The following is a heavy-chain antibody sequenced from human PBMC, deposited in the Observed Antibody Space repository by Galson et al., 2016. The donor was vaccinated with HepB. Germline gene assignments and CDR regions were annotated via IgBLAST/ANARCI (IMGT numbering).Heavy chain of an antibody. D-gene: IGHD5/OR15-5a*01. CDR3: ARVVGRGVYDGRFDY. V-gene: IGHV6-1*01. CDR2: TYYRSKWYN. Sequence: CAISGDSVSSNSAAWNWIRQSPSRGLEWLGRTYYRSKWYNDYAESVKSRITINPDTSKNQFSLQLNSVTPEDTAVYYCARVVGRGVYDGRFDYWGQGILVTASS. J-gene: IGHJ4*02. CDR1: GDSVSSNSAA.